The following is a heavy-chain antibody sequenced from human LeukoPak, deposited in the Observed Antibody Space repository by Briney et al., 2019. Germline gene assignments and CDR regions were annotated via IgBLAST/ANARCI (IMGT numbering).Heavy chain of an antibody. CDR2: IYHSGST. V-gene: IGHV4-38-2*02. CDR1: GYSISSGYY. J-gene: IGHJ4*02. Sequence: PSETLSLTCTVSGYSISSGYYWGWIRQPPGKGLEWIGSIYHSGSTYYNPSLKSRVAISVDTSKNQFSLKLSSVTAADTAVYYCARLTMVRGVIITNAVWGQGTLVTVSS. CDR3: ARLTMVRGVIITNAV. D-gene: IGHD3-10*01.